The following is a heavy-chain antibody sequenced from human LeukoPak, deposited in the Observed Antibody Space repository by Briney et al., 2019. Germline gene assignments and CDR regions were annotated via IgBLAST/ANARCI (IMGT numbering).Heavy chain of an antibody. Sequence: GGSLRLSCAASGFTFSSYAMSWVRQAPGKGLEWVSAISGSGGSTYYADSVKGRFTIPRDNSKNTLYLQMNSLRAEDTAVYYCAIYYYGSGSYYRAGDYWGQGTLVTVSS. J-gene: IGHJ4*02. CDR1: GFTFSSYA. V-gene: IGHV3-23*01. CDR2: ISGSGGST. CDR3: AIYYYGSGSYYRAGDY. D-gene: IGHD3-10*01.